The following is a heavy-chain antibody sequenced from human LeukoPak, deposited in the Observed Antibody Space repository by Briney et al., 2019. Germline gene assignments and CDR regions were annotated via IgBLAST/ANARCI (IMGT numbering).Heavy chain of an antibody. CDR3: AKDWSTMVRGVIEY. J-gene: IGHJ4*02. CDR2: ISGSGGST. Sequence: GGSLRLSCAASGFTFSGYAMSWVRRAPGKGLEWVSAISGSGGSTYYADSVKGRFTISRDNSKNTLYLQMNSPRAEDTAVYYCAKDWSTMVRGVIEYWGQGTLVTVSS. D-gene: IGHD3-10*01. V-gene: IGHV3-23*01. CDR1: GFTFSGYA.